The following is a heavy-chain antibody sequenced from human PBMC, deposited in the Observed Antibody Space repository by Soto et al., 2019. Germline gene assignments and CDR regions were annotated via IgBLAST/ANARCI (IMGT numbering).Heavy chain of an antibody. CDR1: GGSISSYY. D-gene: IGHD3-10*01. V-gene: IGHV4-59*01. J-gene: IGHJ6*03. CDR2: IYYSGST. CDR3: ARCGGTMVRGVISYYYYYMEV. Sequence: PSETLSLTCTVSGGSISSYYWSWIRQPPGKGLEWIGYIYYSGSTNYNPSLKSRVTISVDTSKNQFSLKLSSVTAADTAVYYCARCGGTMVRGVISYYYYYMEVWGKGTTVTVSS.